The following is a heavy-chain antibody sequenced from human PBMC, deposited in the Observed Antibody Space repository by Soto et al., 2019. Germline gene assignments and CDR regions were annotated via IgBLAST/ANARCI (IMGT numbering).Heavy chain of an antibody. V-gene: IGHV4-59*01. CDR2: IYYSGST. CDR1: GGSLSSYY. Sequence: PSETLSLTCVVSGGSLSSYYWSWIRQPPGKGLEWIGYIYYSGSTNYNPSLKSRVTISVDTSKNQFSLKLSSVTAADTAVYYCAGTWGTTNDYWGRGPLVTVS. J-gene: IGHJ4*02. D-gene: IGHD3-16*01. CDR3: AGTWGTTNDY.